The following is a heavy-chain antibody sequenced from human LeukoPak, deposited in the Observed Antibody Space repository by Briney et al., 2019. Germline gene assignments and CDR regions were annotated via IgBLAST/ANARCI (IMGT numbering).Heavy chain of an antibody. D-gene: IGHD3-22*01. V-gene: IGHV1-18*01. CDR2: ISAYNGNT. J-gene: IGHJ6*02. CDR1: GYTFSRYG. Sequence: EASVTVSCKTSGYTFSRYGFSWVRQAPGQGLEWMGWISAYNGNTNYAQKLQGRVTMTTDTSTSTAYMEQRSLRSDDTAVYYCAREGSADSSGYYPVRDLPDYYYGMDVWGQGTTVTVSS. CDR3: AREGSADSSGYYPVRDLPDYYYGMDV.